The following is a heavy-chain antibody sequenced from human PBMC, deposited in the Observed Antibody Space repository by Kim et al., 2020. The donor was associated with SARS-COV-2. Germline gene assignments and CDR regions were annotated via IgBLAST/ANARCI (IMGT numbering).Heavy chain of an antibody. J-gene: IGHJ4*02. V-gene: IGHV4-59*01. CDR2: IYYSGST. Sequence: SETLSLTCTVSGGSISSYYWSWIRQPPGKGLEWIGYIYYSGSTNYNPSLKSRVTISVDTSKNQFSLKLSSVTAADTAVYYCARDGGTTLFDYWGQGTLVTVSS. CDR1: GGSISSYY. D-gene: IGHD4-17*01. CDR3: ARDGGTTLFDY.